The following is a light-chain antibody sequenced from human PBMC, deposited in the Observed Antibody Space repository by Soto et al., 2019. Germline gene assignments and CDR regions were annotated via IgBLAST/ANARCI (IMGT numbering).Light chain of an antibody. V-gene: IGKV1-39*01. CDR2: AAS. CDR3: QQSDSMPPT. CDR1: RSISSY. J-gene: IGKJ4*01. Sequence: DIQMTQSPSSLSASVGDRVTITCRASRSISSYLNWYQLKPGKAPKLLIYAASNFQSGVPSRFSGSGSGTDFTLTISSLQPEDFATYYCQQSDSMPPTFGGGTKV.